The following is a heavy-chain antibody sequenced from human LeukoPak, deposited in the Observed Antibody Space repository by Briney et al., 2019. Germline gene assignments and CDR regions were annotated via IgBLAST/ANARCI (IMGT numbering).Heavy chain of an antibody. CDR3: ARQVWLFPKSYYFDY. Sequence: SETLSLTCTVSGGSISSSSYYWGWIRQPPGKGLEWIGSIYYSGSTYYNPSLKSRVTISVDTSKNQFSLKLSSVTAADTAVYYCARQVWLFPKSYYFDYWGQGTLVTVSS. V-gene: IGHV4-39*01. D-gene: IGHD3-9*01. J-gene: IGHJ4*02. CDR1: GGSISSSSYY. CDR2: IYYSGST.